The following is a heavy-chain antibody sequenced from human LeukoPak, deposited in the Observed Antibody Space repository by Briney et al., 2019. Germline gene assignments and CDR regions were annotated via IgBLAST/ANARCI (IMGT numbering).Heavy chain of an antibody. V-gene: IGHV4-38-2*02. CDR3: ARGRGPHTIYCSGGSCYAGIFGY. D-gene: IGHD2-15*01. CDR1: GYSISSGSY. CDR2: IYHSGST. J-gene: IGHJ4*02. Sequence: SETLSLTCSVSGYSISSGSYWGWIRQPPGKGLEWIGSIYHSGSTYYNPSLKSRVTISVDTSKNQFSLKLSSVTAADTAVYYCARGRGPHTIYCSGGSCYAGIFGYWGQGTLVTVSS.